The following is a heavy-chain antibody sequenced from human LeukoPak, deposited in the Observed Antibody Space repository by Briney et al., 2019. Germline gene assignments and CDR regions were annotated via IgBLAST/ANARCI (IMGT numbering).Heavy chain of an antibody. CDR2: IRSKANSYAT. D-gene: IGHD6-19*01. CDR3: TSRHSTGYSSGWYSD. Sequence: PGGSLRLSCAASGFTFSGSAMHWVRQASGKGLEWVGRIRSKANSYATAYAASVKGRFTISRDDSKNTAYLQMNSLKTEDTAVYYSTSRHSTGYSSGWYSDWGQGTLVTVSS. CDR1: GFTFSGSA. J-gene: IGHJ4*02. V-gene: IGHV3-73*01.